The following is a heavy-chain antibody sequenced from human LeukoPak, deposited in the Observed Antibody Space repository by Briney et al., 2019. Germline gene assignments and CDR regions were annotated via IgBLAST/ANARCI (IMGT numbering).Heavy chain of an antibody. CDR3: TTVQAGSHYEPFDY. D-gene: IGHD1-26*01. J-gene: IGHJ4*02. V-gene: IGHV3-15*01. CDR2: IISKTHGGTT. Sequence: GGSLRLSCAASGFTFSNVWMTWVRQAPGKGLEWVGRIISKTHGGTTDYAAPVKGRFTISRDDSKNMLYLQMNSLKTEDTAVYYCTTVQAGSHYEPFDYWGQGTLVTVSS. CDR1: GFTFSNVW.